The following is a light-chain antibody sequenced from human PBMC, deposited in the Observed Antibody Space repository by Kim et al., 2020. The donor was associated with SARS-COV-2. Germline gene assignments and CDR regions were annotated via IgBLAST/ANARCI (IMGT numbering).Light chain of an antibody. Sequence: PGQSVTISCTGRSSDIGAYENVSWYQQHPGKAPKLMISEVSKRYSGVPDRFSGSKSGNTASLTVSGLQAEDEADYYCCSYARTSYVFGTGTKVTVL. CDR3: CSYARTSYV. V-gene: IGLV2-8*01. CDR2: EVS. J-gene: IGLJ1*01. CDR1: SSDIGAYEN.